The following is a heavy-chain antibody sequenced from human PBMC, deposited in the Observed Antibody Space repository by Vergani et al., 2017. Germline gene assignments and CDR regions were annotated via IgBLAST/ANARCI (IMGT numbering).Heavy chain of an antibody. CDR3: AGDRGDCSSTSCYVLPDYYYYYGMDV. CDR1: GGTFSSYA. Sequence: QVQLVQSGAEVKKPGSSVKVSCKASGGTFSSYAISWVRQAPGQGLEWMGGIIPLFGTANYAQKFQGRVTITADESTSTAYMGLSSLRSEDTAVYYCAGDRGDCSSTSCYVLPDYYYYYGMDVWGQGTTVTVSS. J-gene: IGHJ6*02. D-gene: IGHD2-2*01. V-gene: IGHV1-69*01. CDR2: IIPLFGTA.